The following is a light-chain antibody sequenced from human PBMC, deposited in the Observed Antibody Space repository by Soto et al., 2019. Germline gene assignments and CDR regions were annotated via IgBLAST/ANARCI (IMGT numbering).Light chain of an antibody. CDR3: QQRSNWHRT. CDR2: DSS. V-gene: IGKV3-11*01. J-gene: IGKJ1*01. CDR1: QSVSSY. Sequence: EIVLTQSPATLSLSPGERATLSCRASQSVSSYLAWYQQKPGQAPRLLIYDSSNRAAGIPARFSGSGSGTAFTLTISTLEPDDFAVYYCQQRSNWHRTFGQGTKVEIK.